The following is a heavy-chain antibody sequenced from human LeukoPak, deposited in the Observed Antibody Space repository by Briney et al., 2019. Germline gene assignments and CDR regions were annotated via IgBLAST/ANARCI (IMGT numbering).Heavy chain of an antibody. J-gene: IGHJ4*02. Sequence: GGSLRLSCAASGLTVSSYMSWVRQAPGKGLEWVSVIYSGGSIYYADSVKGRFTISRDKSKNTLYLQMNSLRAEDTAVYYCAGPPYGGVDYWGQGTLVIVSS. D-gene: IGHD4-23*01. V-gene: IGHV3-66*04. CDR1: GLTVSSY. CDR2: IYSGGSI. CDR3: AGPPYGGVDY.